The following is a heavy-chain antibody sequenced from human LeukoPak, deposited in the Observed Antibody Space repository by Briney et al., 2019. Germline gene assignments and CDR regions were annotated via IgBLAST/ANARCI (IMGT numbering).Heavy chain of an antibody. V-gene: IGHV6-1*01. J-gene: IGHJ4*02. CDR3: ARAPMTVAGLPFDY. D-gene: IGHD6-19*01. Sequence: SQTLSLTCAISGDSVSSNSAAWNWIRQSPSRGLEWLGRTYYRSKWYSDYAPSVKSRIIINPDTSKNQFSLQLNSVTPEDTAVYYCARAPMTVAGLPFDYWGQGTLVAVSS. CDR2: TYYRSKWYS. CDR1: GDSVSSNSAA.